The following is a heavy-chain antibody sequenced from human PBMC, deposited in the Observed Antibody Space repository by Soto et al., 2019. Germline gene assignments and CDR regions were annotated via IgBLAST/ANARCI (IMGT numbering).Heavy chain of an antibody. Sequence: GGSLRRSCAASGFTFSSYGMHWVRQAPGKGLEWVAVISYDGSNKYYADSVKGRFTISRDNSKNTLYLQMNSLRAEDTAVYYCAKDRSFYSGSYYFDYWGQGTLVTVSS. J-gene: IGHJ4*02. CDR2: ISYDGSNK. D-gene: IGHD1-26*01. CDR1: GFTFSSYG. V-gene: IGHV3-30*18. CDR3: AKDRSFYSGSYYFDY.